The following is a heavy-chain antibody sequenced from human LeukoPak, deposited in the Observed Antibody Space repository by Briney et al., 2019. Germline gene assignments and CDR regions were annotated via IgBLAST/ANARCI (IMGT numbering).Heavy chain of an antibody. D-gene: IGHD5-12*01. CDR1: GFTFSSYA. CDR3: AKDRDIVATIILFDY. J-gene: IGHJ4*02. Sequence: GGSLRLSCAASGFTFSSYAMSWVRQAPGKGLEWVSAISGSGGSTYYADSVKGRFTISRDNSKNTLYLQMNSLRAEDTAVYYCAKDRDIVATIILFDYWGQGTLVTVPS. V-gene: IGHV3-23*01. CDR2: ISGSGGST.